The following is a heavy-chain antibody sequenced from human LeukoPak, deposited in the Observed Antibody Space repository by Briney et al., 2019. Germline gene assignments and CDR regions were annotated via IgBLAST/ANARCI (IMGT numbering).Heavy chain of an antibody. CDR3: ARHPQLGGYCSVTNCLNWFDS. D-gene: IGHD2-2*01. J-gene: IGHJ5*01. V-gene: IGHV3-11*04. CDR2: ISSSGSTI. Sequence: GGSLRLSCAASGFTFSDYYMSWIRQAPGKGLEWVSYISSSGSTIYYADSVKGRFTISRDNAKNSLYLQMNSLRAEDTAVYYCARHPQLGGYCSVTNCLNWFDSWGQGTLVTVSS. CDR1: GFTFSDYY.